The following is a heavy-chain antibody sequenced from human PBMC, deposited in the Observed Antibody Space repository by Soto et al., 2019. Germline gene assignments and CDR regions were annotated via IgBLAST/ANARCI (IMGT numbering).Heavy chain of an antibody. J-gene: IGHJ4*02. CDR3: ARDSSPGPVDH. CDR1: GFTFRGYS. V-gene: IGHV3-48*01. Sequence: EVQLVESGGGLVQPGGSLRLSCVASGFTFRGYSMNWVRRAPGKGLEWVSYISGSSSTMYYADSVKGRFTISRDNAKNSLYLQMNSLRAEDTAVYYSARDSSPGPVDHWGQGTLVTVSS. CDR2: ISGSSSTM. D-gene: IGHD6-6*01.